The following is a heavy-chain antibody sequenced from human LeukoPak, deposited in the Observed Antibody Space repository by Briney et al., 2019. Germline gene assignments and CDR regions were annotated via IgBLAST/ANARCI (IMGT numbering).Heavy chain of an antibody. CDR2: INSDGSST. CDR1: GFTFSSYW. D-gene: IGHD3-22*01. CDR3: AKVDYDSSGYYLDY. V-gene: IGHV3-74*01. J-gene: IGHJ4*02. Sequence: GGSLRLSCAASGFTFSSYWMHWVRQAPGKGVVWVSRINSDGSSTSYADSVKGRFTISRDNAQNSLYLQMNSLRAEDTALYYCAKVDYDSSGYYLDYWGQGTLVTVSS.